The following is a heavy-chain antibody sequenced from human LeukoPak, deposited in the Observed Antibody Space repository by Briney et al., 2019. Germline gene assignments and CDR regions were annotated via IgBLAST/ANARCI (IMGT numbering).Heavy chain of an antibody. CDR1: GFTFSSFG. D-gene: IGHD1-1*01. J-gene: IGHJ4*02. CDR3: AAVGWVGGTTPKNFHR. V-gene: IGHV3-23*01. Sequence: VGSLRLSCTASGFTFSSFGMGWVRQAPGKGPEWVSFINDRGVVTRYADSVKGRFSISRDNSRNTLYLQMNSLTVEDTAVYYCAAVGWVGGTTPKNFHRWGQGTLVTVSS. CDR2: INDRGVVT.